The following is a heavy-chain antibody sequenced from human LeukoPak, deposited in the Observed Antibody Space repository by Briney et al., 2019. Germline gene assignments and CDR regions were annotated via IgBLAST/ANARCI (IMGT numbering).Heavy chain of an antibody. CDR1: GYSINSGYY. Sequence: SETLSLTCTVSGYSINSGYYWGWIRQPPGKGLEWIGNIYHSGRTYDNPSLKSRVTISVDTSKNQFSLKLSSVTAADTAVYYCARLEITFGGVIAAWGQGTLVTVSS. V-gene: IGHV4-38-2*02. D-gene: IGHD3-16*02. J-gene: IGHJ5*02. CDR3: ARLEITFGGVIAA. CDR2: IYHSGRT.